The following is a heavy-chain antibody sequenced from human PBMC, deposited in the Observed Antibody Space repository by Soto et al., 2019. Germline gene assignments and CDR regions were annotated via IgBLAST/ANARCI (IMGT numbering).Heavy chain of an antibody. CDR2: INPSGGST. D-gene: IGHD3-16*01. Sequence: ASVKVSCKASGYTFTSYYMHWVRQAPGQGLEWMGIINPSGGSTSYAQKFQGRVTLTRDTSISTAYMTLTGLKSDDTAVYYCAKDLTRQLAYWLDPWGQGTQVTVS. CDR3: AKDLTRQLAYWLDP. CDR1: GYTFTSYY. J-gene: IGHJ5*02. V-gene: IGHV1-46*01.